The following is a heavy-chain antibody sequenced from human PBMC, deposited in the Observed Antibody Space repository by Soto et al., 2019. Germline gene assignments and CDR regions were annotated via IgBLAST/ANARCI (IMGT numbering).Heavy chain of an antibody. Sequence: GGSLRLSCAASGFTFSTYAMNWVRQAPGKGLEWDSLIQSGGTTYYADSVKGRFTISRDNSKNTLHLQMDSLRVEDTAVYYCAREFTARARYMDVWGKGTTVTVS. CDR1: GFTFSTYA. J-gene: IGHJ6*03. CDR3: AREFTARARYMDV. V-gene: IGHV3-66*01. D-gene: IGHD3-16*01. CDR2: IQSGGTT.